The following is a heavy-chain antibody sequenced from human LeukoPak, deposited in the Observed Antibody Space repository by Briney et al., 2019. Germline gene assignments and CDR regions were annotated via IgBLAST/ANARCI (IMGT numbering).Heavy chain of an antibody. CDR2: IYHSGST. D-gene: IGHD3-10*01. CDR3: ARTKFGGDDAFDI. Sequence: PSETLSLTCAVSGYSISSGYYWGRIRQPPGQGLEWIGIIYHSGSTYYNPSLKSRVTISVDTSKNQFSLKLSSVTAADTAVYYCARTKFGGDDAFDIWGQGTMVTVSS. CDR1: GYSISSGYY. J-gene: IGHJ3*02. V-gene: IGHV4-38-2*01.